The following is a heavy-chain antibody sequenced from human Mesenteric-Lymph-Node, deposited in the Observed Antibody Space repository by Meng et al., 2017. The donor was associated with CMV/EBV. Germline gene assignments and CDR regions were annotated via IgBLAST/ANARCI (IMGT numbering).Heavy chain of an antibody. CDR2: IKHSGGT. J-gene: IGHJ4*02. V-gene: IGHV4-39*07. D-gene: IGHD5-12*01. Sequence: SETLSLTCTVSGGSISSGDYYWSWIRQPPGKGLEWIGEIKHSGGTYYNPSLESRVTISVDTSKKQFSLKLSSVTAADTAVYYCARLNDPIGFGYTYGRYFDYWGQGTLVTVSS. CDR3: ARLNDPIGFGYTYGRYFDY. CDR1: GGSISSGDYY.